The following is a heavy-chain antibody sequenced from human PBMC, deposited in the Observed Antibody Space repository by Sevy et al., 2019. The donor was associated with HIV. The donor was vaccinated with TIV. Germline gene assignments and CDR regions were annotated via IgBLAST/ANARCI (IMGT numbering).Heavy chain of an antibody. CDR1: GFTFSDYY. Sequence: GGSLRLSCAASGFTFSDYYMSWIRQAPGKGLEWVSSISSSGSSIYYADSLKGRFTISRDNAKSSRYLQMNSLRAEDTAVYYCARSYAYGPFDSWGQGTLVTSPQ. CDR3: ARSYAYGPFDS. V-gene: IGHV3-11*01. J-gene: IGHJ4*02. CDR2: ISSSGSSI. D-gene: IGHD4-17*01.